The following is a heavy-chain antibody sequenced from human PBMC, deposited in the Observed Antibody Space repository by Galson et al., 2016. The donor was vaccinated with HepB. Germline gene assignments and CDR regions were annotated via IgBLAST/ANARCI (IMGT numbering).Heavy chain of an antibody. CDR2: INTGNGKT. D-gene: IGHD2/OR15-2a*01. CDR1: GYTFTSYA. CDR3: ARDRASMAYFYGLDV. J-gene: IGHJ6*02. V-gene: IGHV1-3*04. Sequence: LVKVSCKASGYTFTSYAMHWVRQAPGQRLEWMGWINTGNGKTKYSQNFQGRVTIIRDTSASTAYMELSSLRSEDTAVYYCARDRASMAYFYGLDVWGQGTTVTVSS.